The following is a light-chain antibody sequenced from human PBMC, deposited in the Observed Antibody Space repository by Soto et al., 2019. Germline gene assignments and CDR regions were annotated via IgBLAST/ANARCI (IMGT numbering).Light chain of an antibody. Sequence: DIQMTQSPSTLSASVGDSVTSTCRASESISSWLAWFQQKPGKAPKLLIQKASILESGVPSRFSGSESGTEFTLTISSLQPDDFATYFCQQYSAKRSFGQGTKVEIK. CDR3: QQYSAKRS. V-gene: IGKV1-5*03. J-gene: IGKJ1*01. CDR2: KAS. CDR1: ESISSW.